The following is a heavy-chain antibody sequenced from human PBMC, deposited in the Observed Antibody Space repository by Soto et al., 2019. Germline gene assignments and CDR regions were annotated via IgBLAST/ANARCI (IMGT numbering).Heavy chain of an antibody. D-gene: IGHD6-19*01. J-gene: IGHJ4*02. CDR2: MYYSGST. V-gene: IGHV4-39*01. CDR1: GGSISSSNYY. Sequence: QLQLQESGPGLVKPSETLSLTCTVSGGSISSSNYYWGWIRQPPGKGLEWIGTMYYSGSTYYNPSPKIPATTSVATSTTQFSLKLSSVTAADTAVYYCATLHWLALASWGPGTLVTVSS. CDR3: ATLHWLALAS.